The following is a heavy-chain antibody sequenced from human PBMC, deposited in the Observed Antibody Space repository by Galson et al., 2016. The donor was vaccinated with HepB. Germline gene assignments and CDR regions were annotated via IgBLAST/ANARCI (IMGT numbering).Heavy chain of an antibody. CDR2: INPDSGVT. CDR3: ARDRYSGSYYVGAFDI. J-gene: IGHJ4*02. CDR1: GYTFTGYY. Sequence: SVTVSCKASGYTFTGYYMHWVRQAPGQGLEWMGWINPDSGVTSYAQKFQGRVTMTRDTSISTVYMELSRLKSDDTAIYYCARDRYSGSYYVGAFDIWGQGALVTVSS. D-gene: IGHD1-26*01. V-gene: IGHV1-2*02.